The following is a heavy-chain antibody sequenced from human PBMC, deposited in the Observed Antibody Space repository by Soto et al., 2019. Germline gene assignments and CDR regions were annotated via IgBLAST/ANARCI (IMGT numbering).Heavy chain of an antibody. V-gene: IGHV3-33*08. Sequence: GGSLRLSCAASGFTFSSYGMHWVRQAPGKGLEWVAVIWYDGSNKYYADSVKGRFTISRDNSKNTLYLQMNSLRAEDTAVYYCARDHEMGYCSSTSCYNWYFDLWGRGTLVTVSS. CDR1: GFTFSSYG. D-gene: IGHD2-2*02. CDR3: ARDHEMGYCSSTSCYNWYFDL. J-gene: IGHJ2*01. CDR2: IWYDGSNK.